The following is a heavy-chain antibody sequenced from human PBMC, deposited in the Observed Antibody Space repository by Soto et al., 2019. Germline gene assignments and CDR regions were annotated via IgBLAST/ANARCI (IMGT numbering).Heavy chain of an antibody. V-gene: IGHV3-23*01. D-gene: IGHD4-17*01. J-gene: IGHJ5*01. CDR1: GLTFGKMP. CDR2: ISSSGDNT. Sequence: DVQVLESGGGLVQPRGPLGLSCAASGLTFGKMPMSGARQAPGKGLEWVSGISSSGDNTYYADSVRGRFTISRDNSKNILYLQMHSLRAEDTAVYYCAKDRDYADYRPDSWGQGTLVTVSS. CDR3: AKDRDYADYRPDS.